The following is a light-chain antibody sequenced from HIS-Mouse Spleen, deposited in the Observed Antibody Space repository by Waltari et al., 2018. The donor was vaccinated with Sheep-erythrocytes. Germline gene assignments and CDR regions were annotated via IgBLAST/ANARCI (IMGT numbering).Light chain of an antibody. CDR3: QAWDSSTAV. J-gene: IGLJ1*01. V-gene: IGLV3-1*01. Sequence: SYELTQPPSVSVPPGQTASITCSGDKLGAKYACWYQQKPGQSPVLVIYQDSKRPSGIPERFSGSNSGNTATLTISGTQAMDEADYYCQAWDSSTAVFGTGTKVTVL. CDR1: KLGAKY. CDR2: QDS.